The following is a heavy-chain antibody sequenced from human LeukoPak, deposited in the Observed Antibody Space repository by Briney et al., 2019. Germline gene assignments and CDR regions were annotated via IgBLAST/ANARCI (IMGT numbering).Heavy chain of an antibody. V-gene: IGHV3-73*01. Sequence: QPGGSLRLSCAASGGTFSGSAMHWVRQASGKGLEWVGRIRSKANSYATAYAASVKGRFTISRDDSKNTAYLQMNSLKTEDTAVYYCTREYSGSYGHWGQGTLVTVSS. CDR2: IRSKANSYAT. CDR1: GGTFSGSA. D-gene: IGHD1-26*01. CDR3: TREYSGSYGH. J-gene: IGHJ4*02.